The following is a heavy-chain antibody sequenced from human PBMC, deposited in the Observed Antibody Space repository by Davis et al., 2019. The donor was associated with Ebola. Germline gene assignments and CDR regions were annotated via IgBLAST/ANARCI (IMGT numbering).Heavy chain of an antibody. Sequence: GESLKISCAASGFTFSSYSMNWVRQAPGKGLEWVSSISSSSSYIYYADSVKGRFTISRDNAKNSLYLQMNSLRAEDTAVYYCARDPAAAVGYYGMDVWGQGTTVTVSS. CDR3: ARDPAAAVGYYGMDV. CDR1: GFTFSSYS. V-gene: IGHV3-21*01. CDR2: ISSSSSYI. J-gene: IGHJ6*02. D-gene: IGHD6-13*01.